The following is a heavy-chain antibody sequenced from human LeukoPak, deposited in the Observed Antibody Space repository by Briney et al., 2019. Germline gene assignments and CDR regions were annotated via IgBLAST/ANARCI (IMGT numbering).Heavy chain of an antibody. CDR1: GFTFSRYE. CDR2: ISSSDSTR. J-gene: IGHJ4*02. V-gene: IGHV3-48*03. Sequence: PGGSLRLSCVASGFTFSRYEMNWVRQAPGKGLEWVSYISSSDSTRTYADSVKGRFTISRDNAKNSLYLEMNSLRAEDTAVYYCAREIVSAVAGNFDYWGQGTLVTVSS. D-gene: IGHD6-19*01. CDR3: AREIVSAVAGNFDY.